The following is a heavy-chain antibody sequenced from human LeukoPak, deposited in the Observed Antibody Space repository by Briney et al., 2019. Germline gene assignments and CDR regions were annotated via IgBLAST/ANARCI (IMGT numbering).Heavy chain of an antibody. J-gene: IGHJ4*02. CDR1: GYTFTGYY. D-gene: IGHD5-18*01. Sequence: GASVKVSCKASGYTFTGYYMHWVRQAPGQGLEWMGWINPNSGDTHYAQKFQGRVTMTRDTSISTDYMELSRLRSDDTAVYYCARDQGRGYSYGLYYFDYWSQGTLVTVSS. V-gene: IGHV1-2*02. CDR2: INPNSGDT. CDR3: ARDQGRGYSYGLYYFDY.